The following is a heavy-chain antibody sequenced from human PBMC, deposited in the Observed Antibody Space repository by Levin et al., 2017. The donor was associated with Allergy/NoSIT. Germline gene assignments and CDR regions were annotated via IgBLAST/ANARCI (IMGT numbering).Heavy chain of an antibody. D-gene: IGHD3-22*01. V-gene: IGHV3-7*04. CDR1: GFTFSSYW. CDR2: IKQDGSAK. CDR3: ARQVEENYDVSSEYDPSCDI. Sequence: GGSLRLSCAASGFTFSSYWMSWVRQAPGKGLEWVANIKQDGSAKYYVDSVKGRFTISRDNAKNSLYLQMNSLRAEDTAVYYCARQVEENYDVSSEYDPSCDIWGQGTMVTVSS. J-gene: IGHJ3*02.